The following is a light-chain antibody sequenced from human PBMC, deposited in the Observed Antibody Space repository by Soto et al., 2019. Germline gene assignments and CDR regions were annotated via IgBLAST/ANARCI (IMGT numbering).Light chain of an antibody. CDR2: AAS. V-gene: IGKV1-5*01. CDR3: QHYNSYSEA. J-gene: IGKJ1*01. Sequence: DIQMTQSPSALSASVGDRVTITCRASQALSNYLAWYQQKPGKAPKLLIYAASTLKSGVPSRFSGSGSGTEFTLTISSLQPDDFATYYCQHYNSYSEAFGQGTKVDI. CDR1: QALSNY.